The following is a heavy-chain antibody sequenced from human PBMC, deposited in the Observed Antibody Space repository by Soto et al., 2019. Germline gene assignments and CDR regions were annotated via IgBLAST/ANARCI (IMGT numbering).Heavy chain of an antibody. J-gene: IGHJ4*02. Sequence: SDTLSLTSAVDGGSFSGYYWSWSHQPPGKGLEWIGEINHSGSTNYNPSLKSRVTISVDTSKKKFSLKLSSVTAADTAVYYCARGRYDFWGGFDYWGQGPLVTV. CDR1: GGSFSGYY. CDR2: INHSGST. D-gene: IGHD3-3*01. V-gene: IGHV4-34*01. CDR3: ARGRYDFWGGFDY.